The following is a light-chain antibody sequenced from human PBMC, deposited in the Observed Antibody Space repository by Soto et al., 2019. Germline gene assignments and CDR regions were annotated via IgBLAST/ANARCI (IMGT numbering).Light chain of an antibody. J-gene: IGLJ2*01. CDR2: DVH. V-gene: IGLV2-14*01. CDR1: NSDVGDYNY. CDR3: SSYTSSSTLV. Sequence: QSVLTQPASVSGSPGQSITISCTGTNSDVGDYNYVSWYQQHPGKAPKLMIYDVHNRPSGVSDRFSGSKSGNTASLTISGLQAEDEDDYYCSSYTSSSTLVFGGGTKLTVL.